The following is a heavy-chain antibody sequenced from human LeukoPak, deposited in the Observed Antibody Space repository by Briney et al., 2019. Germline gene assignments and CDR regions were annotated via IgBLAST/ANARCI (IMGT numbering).Heavy chain of an antibody. D-gene: IGHD3-3*01. J-gene: IGHJ4*02. Sequence: SETLSLTCTVSGGSISSYYWSWLRQPPGKGLEWIGYIYYSGSTNYNPSLKSRVTISVDTSKNQFSLKLSSVTAADTAVYYCARQQIRFLFDYWGQGTLVTVSS. CDR1: GGSISSYY. V-gene: IGHV4-59*01. CDR3: ARQQIRFLFDY. CDR2: IYYSGST.